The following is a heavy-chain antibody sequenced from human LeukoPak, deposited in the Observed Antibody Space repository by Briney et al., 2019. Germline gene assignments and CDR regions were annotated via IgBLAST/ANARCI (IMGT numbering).Heavy chain of an antibody. V-gene: IGHV4-61*01. CDR2: IYYTGST. D-gene: IGHD1-7*01. CDR3: ARVPGGGTAAN. Sequence: KPSETLSLTCTVSGGSVSSGSYYWSWIRQPPGKGLEWIGNIYYTGSTNYNPPLKSRVTISVDTSKNQFSLKLRSVTAADTAVYYCARVPGGGTAANWGQGTMVTVSS. J-gene: IGHJ3*01. CDR1: GGSVSSGSYY.